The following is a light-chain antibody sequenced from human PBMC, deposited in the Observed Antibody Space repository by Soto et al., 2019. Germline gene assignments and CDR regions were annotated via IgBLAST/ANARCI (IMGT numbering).Light chain of an antibody. CDR1: SGHSSYA. CDR2: LKNDGGH. J-gene: IGLJ2*01. CDR3: QTWGTGIQV. V-gene: IGLV4-69*01. Sequence: QPVLTQSPSASASLGASVKLTCSLSSGHSSYAIAWLQQQPEKGPRYLMKLKNDGGHSKGDGIPDRFSGSSSGAERYLTISSLQSEDEADYYCQTWGTGIQVFGGGTKLPS.